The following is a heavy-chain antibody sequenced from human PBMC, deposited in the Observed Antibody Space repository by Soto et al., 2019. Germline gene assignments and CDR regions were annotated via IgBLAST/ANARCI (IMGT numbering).Heavy chain of an antibody. Sequence: SETLSLTCVVSSYVIESGHYWGCVRQPPGKGLEWVGSIYDSGTTYYNPSLRSRVTISADTSKNQFSLSLTSVTAADTAVYYCARSPQYYTPGSSPFDYWGPGTMVTVSS. D-gene: IGHD3-3*01. J-gene: IGHJ4*03. V-gene: IGHV4-38-2*01. CDR2: IYDSGTT. CDR3: ARSPQYYTPGSSPFDY. CDR1: SYVIESGHY.